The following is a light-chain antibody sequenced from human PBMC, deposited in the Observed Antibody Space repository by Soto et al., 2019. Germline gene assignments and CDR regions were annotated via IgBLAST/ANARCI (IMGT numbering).Light chain of an antibody. J-gene: IGLJ1*01. CDR1: SSNIGSNA. CDR2: INS. V-gene: IGLV1-44*01. CDR3: SSWDDGLNGPV. Sequence: QSVLTQPPSASGTPGQRVTISCSGSSSNIGSNAVNWYLQLPRTAPQLLIYINSQRPSGVPDRFSGSKSGTSASLVISGLQSEDEADYYCSSWDDGLNGPVFGTGTKLTVL.